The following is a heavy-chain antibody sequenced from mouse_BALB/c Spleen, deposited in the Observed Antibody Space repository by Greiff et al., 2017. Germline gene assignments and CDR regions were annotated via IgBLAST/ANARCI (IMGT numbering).Heavy chain of an antibody. D-gene: IGHD3-3*01. CDR3: AREGGRDYAMDY. CDR1: GFTFSSYA. V-gene: IGHV5-9-4*01. Sequence: EVQRVESGGGLVKPGGSLKLSCAASGFTFSSYAMSWVRQSPEKRLEWVAEISSGGSYTYYPDTVTGRFTISRDNAKNTLYLEMSSLRSEDTAMYYCAREGGRDYAMDYWGQGTSVTVSS. J-gene: IGHJ4*01. CDR2: ISSGGSYT.